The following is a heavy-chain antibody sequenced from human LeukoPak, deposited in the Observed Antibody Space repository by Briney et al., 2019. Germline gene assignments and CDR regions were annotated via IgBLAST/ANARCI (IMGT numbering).Heavy chain of an antibody. CDR3: ARHVVAVGFDY. Sequence: GGSLRLSCAASGLTFGGYTMNWFRKAPGKGLNGVSSITSSSSYIYYADSVKGRFTISRDNAKNSLYLHMNSLRAEDTAVYYCARHVVAVGFDYWGQGTLVTVSS. D-gene: IGHD3-22*01. CDR2: ITSSSSYI. V-gene: IGHV3-21*01. CDR1: GLTFGGYT. J-gene: IGHJ4*02.